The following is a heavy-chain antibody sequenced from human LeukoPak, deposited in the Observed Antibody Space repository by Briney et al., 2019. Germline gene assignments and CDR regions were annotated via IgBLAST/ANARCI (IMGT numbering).Heavy chain of an antibody. D-gene: IGHD6-13*01. V-gene: IGHV4-34*01. J-gene: IGHJ4*02. CDR3: ARGSDTAAGLY. CDR2: INHSGST. CDR1: GGSFSGYY. Sequence: ETLSLTCAVYGGSFSGYYWSWIRQPPGKGLEWIGEINHSGSTNYNASLKSRVSISVDSSKNQFSLKVSSVTAADTAVYYCARGSDTAAGLYWGQGTLVTVSS.